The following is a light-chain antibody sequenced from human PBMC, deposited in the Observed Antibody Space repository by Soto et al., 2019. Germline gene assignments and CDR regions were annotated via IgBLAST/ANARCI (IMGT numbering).Light chain of an antibody. CDR2: DAS. V-gene: IGKV3-11*01. J-gene: IGKJ4*01. CDR1: QSVSSY. Sequence: EIVLTQSPATLSLSPGERATLSCRASQSVSSYLAWYQQKPGQAPRLLIYDASNRTTGIPARFRGSGSGTDFALTISSLELEDFEVYYCQQRSHWPHPLTFGGGTKVEIK. CDR3: QQRSHWPHPLT.